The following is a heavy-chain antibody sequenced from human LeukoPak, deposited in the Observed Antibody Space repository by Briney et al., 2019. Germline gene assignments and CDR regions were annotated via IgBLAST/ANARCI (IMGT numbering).Heavy chain of an antibody. CDR1: GGSFSGYY. J-gene: IGHJ4*02. CDR2: INHSGST. V-gene: IGHV4-34*01. D-gene: IGHD2-2*01. CDR3: ARGGGIVAVPAAPFDY. Sequence: SGTLSLTCAVYGGSFSGYYWSWIRQPPGKGLEWIGEINHSGSTNYNPSLKSRVTISVDTSKNQFSLKLSSVTAADTAVYYCARGGGIVAVPAAPFDYWGQGTLVTVSS.